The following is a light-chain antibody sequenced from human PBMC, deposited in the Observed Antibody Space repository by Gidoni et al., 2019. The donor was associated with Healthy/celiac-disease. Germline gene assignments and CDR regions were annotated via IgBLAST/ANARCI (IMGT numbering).Light chain of an antibody. V-gene: IGKV1-8*01. J-gene: IGKJ4*02. CDR2: AAS. CDR3: QQYYSYPLT. CDR1: QGISSY. Sequence: AIRVTPSPSSLSASTGDRVTITCRASQGISSYLAWYQQKPGKAPQLLIYAASTLQSGVPSRFSGSGSGTDFTLTISCLQSEDFATYYCQQYYSYPLTFGGGTKVEIK.